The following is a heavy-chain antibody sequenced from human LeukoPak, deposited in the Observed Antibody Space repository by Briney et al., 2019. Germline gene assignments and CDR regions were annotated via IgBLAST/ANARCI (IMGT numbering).Heavy chain of an antibody. D-gene: IGHD3-10*01. V-gene: IGHV1-69*10. Sequence: SVKVSCKASGDAFNSHTINWVRQAPGQGLEWVGSIIPSFGIPSYAQKFKGRVTISADTSTTTAFMDLTSLRSEDTAVYYCARDFWGTMVRAASMDVWGQGTTVTVSS. CDR3: ARDFWGTMVRAASMDV. J-gene: IGHJ6*02. CDR1: GDAFNSHT. CDR2: IIPSFGIP.